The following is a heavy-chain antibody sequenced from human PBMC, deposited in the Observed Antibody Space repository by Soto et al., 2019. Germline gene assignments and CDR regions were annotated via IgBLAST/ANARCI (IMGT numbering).Heavy chain of an antibody. CDR1: GFTFTSYW. V-gene: IGHV3-74*01. J-gene: IGHJ4*02. Sequence: EVQLVESGGGLVQPGGSLRLSCAASGFTFTSYWIHWVRQAPGKGLVWVSRIKFDGSTTNYADSVKGRFTISRDNAENTGYLQMNSLRDEDTAVYYCARGGFGQWRLDYWGQGTLVTVSS. D-gene: IGHD3-3*01. CDR3: ARGGFGQWRLDY. CDR2: IKFDGSTT.